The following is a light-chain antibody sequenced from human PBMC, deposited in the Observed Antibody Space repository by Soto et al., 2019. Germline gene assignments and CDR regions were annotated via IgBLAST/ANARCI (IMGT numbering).Light chain of an antibody. J-gene: IGKJ1*01. CDR3: QEYFQWPPGM. CDR2: DTS. V-gene: IGKV3-15*01. Sequence: EIVVAQSPATLYASPGERVTLSCRASQFVSSRLAWYQQRPGQVPRLPIYDTSTRAPGISARFSGSGSGTEFTLTISSLQSEDFAVYYCQEYFQWPPGMFGPGTKVDIK. CDR1: QFVSSR.